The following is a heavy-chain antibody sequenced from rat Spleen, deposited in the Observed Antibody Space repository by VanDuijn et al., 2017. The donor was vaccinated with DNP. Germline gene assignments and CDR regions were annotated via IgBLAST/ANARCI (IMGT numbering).Heavy chain of an antibody. CDR3: ARHPQTTGIPDY. V-gene: IGHV5-46*01. Sequence: EVQLVESGGGLVQPGRSMKLSCAASGFTFHSFPMVWVRQAPTKGLEWVASISTGGGNTYYRDSVKGRFTISRDNAKTTQYLQMDSLRSEDTATYYCARHPQTTGIPDYWGQGVMVTVSS. J-gene: IGHJ2*01. CDR1: GFTFHSFP. CDR2: ISTGGGNT. D-gene: IGHD1-7*01.